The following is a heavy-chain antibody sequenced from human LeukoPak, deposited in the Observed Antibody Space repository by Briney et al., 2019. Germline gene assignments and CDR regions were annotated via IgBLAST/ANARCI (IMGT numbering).Heavy chain of an antibody. CDR2: VGPSGTRT. V-gene: IGHV3-23*01. J-gene: IGHJ5*02. Sequence: GGSLRLSCAASGFTFSSYSMNWVRQAPGMGLEWVSGVGPSGTRTYYADSVKGRFTISGDNSKNTVYLQMNSLRADDTAVYYCAKDWAWGWFDPWGQGTLVTVSS. D-gene: IGHD3-16*01. CDR1: GFTFSSYS. CDR3: AKDWAWGWFDP.